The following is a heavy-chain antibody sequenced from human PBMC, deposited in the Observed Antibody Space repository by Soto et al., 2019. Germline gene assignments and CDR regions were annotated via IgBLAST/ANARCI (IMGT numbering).Heavy chain of an antibody. CDR1: GYTFTSYD. J-gene: IGHJ4*02. CDR3: ARDKRTGILDY. D-gene: IGHD1-1*01. CDR2: INASNGNT. V-gene: IGHV1-3*01. Sequence: ASVKVSCKASGYTFTSYDMHWVRQAPGQRLEWMGWINASNGNTKYSQKFQGRVTITRDTSASTAYMELSSLRSEDTAVDYCARDKRTGILDYWGQGTLVTVSS.